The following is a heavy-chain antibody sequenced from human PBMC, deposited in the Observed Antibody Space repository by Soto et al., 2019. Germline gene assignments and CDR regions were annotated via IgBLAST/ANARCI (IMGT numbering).Heavy chain of an antibody. V-gene: IGHV1-46*01. D-gene: IGHD3-22*01. CDR3: ARQRSDRSGYNGGYNNY. CDR2: ISPSGGTT. CDR1: GYTFTTYY. J-gene: IGHJ4*02. Sequence: GASVKVSCKASGYTFTTYYIQWVRQAPGQGLEWMGVISPSGGTTTYAQKFKGRVTMTRDTSTSTVHMELSRLRSEDTAVYYCARQRSDRSGYNGGYNNYRSQGTLVTVSS.